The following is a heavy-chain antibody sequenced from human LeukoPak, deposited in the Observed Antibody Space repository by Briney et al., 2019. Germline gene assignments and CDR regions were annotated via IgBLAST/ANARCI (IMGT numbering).Heavy chain of an antibody. CDR1: GYTFTSYG. D-gene: IGHD3-22*01. J-gene: IGHJ4*02. Sequence: ASVKVSCKASGYTFTSYGISWVRQAPGQGLEWMGWISAYNGNTNYAQKLQGRVTMTTDTSTSTAYMELRSLRSDDTAVYYCARDLVRYYYDSRTVTDYWGQGTLVTVSS. V-gene: IGHV1-18*01. CDR2: ISAYNGNT. CDR3: ARDLVRYYYDSRTVTDY.